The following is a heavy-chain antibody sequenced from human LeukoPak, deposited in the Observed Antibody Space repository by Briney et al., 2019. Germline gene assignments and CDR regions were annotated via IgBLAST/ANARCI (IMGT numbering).Heavy chain of an antibody. D-gene: IGHD2-2*01. CDR1: RFTVSSYT. J-gene: IGHJ5*02. CDR3: AKGDFVVTSAKNRYFDP. Sequence: GGSLRLSCAASRFTVSSYTINWVRQAPGKGLEWVSAIRGGGDNTYYADSVQGRFTLSRDNSKNSLYLQMNNLRAEDTAVYYCAKGDFVVTSAKNRYFDPRGKGTLVTVSS. CDR2: IRGGGDNT. V-gene: IGHV3-23*01.